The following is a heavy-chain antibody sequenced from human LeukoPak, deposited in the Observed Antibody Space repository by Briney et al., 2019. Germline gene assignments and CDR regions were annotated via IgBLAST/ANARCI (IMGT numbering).Heavy chain of an antibody. V-gene: IGHV1-18*01. CDR1: GYTFTSYG. CDR2: ISAYNGNT. J-gene: IGHJ4*02. Sequence: ATVKVSCKASGYTFTSYGISWVRQAPGQGLEWMGWISAYNGNTNYAQKLQGRVTMTTDTSTSTAYMELRSLRSDDTAVNYCARERITMVRGVIITAEGLDYWGQGTLVTVSS. D-gene: IGHD3-10*01. CDR3: ARERITMVRGVIITAEGLDY.